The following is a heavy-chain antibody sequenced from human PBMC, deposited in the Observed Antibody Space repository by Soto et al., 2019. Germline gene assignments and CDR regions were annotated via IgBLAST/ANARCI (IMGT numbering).Heavy chain of an antibody. Sequence: PGGSLRLSCAASGFTFSSYAMSWVHQAPGKGLEWVSAISGSGGSTYYADSVKGRFTISRDNSKNTLYLQMNSLRAEDTAVYYCAKPPPPRPYYCYGMDVWGQGTTVTVSS. CDR1: GFTFSSYA. CDR3: AKPPPPRPYYCYGMDV. J-gene: IGHJ6*02. V-gene: IGHV3-23*01. CDR2: ISGSGGST.